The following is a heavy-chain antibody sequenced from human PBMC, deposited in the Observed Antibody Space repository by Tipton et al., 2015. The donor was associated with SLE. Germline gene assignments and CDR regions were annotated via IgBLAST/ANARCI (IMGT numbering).Heavy chain of an antibody. Sequence: SLRLSCAASGSTFRGDAMSWVRQAPGKGLEWVSAISDSGGSAYYADSVKGRFTVSRDNSKNTLYLQMNSLRAEDTAVYYCAGQLVLDYYGMDVWGQGTTVTVSS. V-gene: IGHV3-23*01. CDR1: GSTFRGDA. CDR3: AGQLVLDYYGMDV. CDR2: ISDSGGSA. J-gene: IGHJ6*02. D-gene: IGHD6-6*01.